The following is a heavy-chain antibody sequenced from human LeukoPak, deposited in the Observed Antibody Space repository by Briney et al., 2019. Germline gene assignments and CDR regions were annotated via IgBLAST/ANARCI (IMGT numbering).Heavy chain of an antibody. D-gene: IGHD6-13*01. J-gene: IGHJ4*02. Sequence: GGSLRLSCAASGFTFSSYSMNWVRQAPGKGVEGVSSISSSSSYIYYADSVKGGFTISRDNAKNPLYLQMNSLRAEDTAVYYCARVRDSSSWSSYYFDYWGQGTLVTVSS. CDR2: ISSSSSYI. V-gene: IGHV3-21*01. CDR1: GFTFSSYS. CDR3: ARVRDSSSWSSYYFDY.